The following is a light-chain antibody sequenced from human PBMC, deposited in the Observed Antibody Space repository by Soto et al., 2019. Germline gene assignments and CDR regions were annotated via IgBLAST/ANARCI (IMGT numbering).Light chain of an antibody. CDR2: GAS. Sequence: EIVMTQSPATLSVSPWETTRLSCRSSQSVDSNLAWYQQKPGQTPRLIIYGASGRADGIPHRFSGSGFGTDFTLTISKVEPEDFAVYYCQQYGTPRSVTFGQGTRLEI. CDR3: QQYGTPRSVT. J-gene: IGKJ5*01. V-gene: IGKV3D-15*01. CDR1: QSVDSN.